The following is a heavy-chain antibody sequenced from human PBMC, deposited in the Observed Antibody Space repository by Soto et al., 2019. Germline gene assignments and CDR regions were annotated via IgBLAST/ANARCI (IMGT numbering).Heavy chain of an antibody. Sequence: QVQLVQSGAEVKKPGSSVKVSCTASGGTFSSYAISWVRQAPGQGLEWMGGIIPIFGTAKYAQKFQGRVTITADKSTSTDYMELSSLRSEDTAVYYCARGARQGDCPRGACDIWGQGIMVTFSS. V-gene: IGHV1-69*06. D-gene: IGHD2-21*01. CDR3: ARGARQGDCPRGACDI. CDR2: IIPIFGTA. J-gene: IGHJ3*02. CDR1: GGTFSSYA.